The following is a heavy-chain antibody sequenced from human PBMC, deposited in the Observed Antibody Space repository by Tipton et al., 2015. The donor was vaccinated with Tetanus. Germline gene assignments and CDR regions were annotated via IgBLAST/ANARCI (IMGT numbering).Heavy chain of an antibody. D-gene: IGHD2-2*01. CDR3: AREVPAAGHFDS. J-gene: IGHJ4*02. Sequence: SLEGRVTMSVDKSNNQVSLRMTSVTAADTAIYYCAREVPAAGHFDSWGQGTLVTVSS. V-gene: IGHV4-4*07.